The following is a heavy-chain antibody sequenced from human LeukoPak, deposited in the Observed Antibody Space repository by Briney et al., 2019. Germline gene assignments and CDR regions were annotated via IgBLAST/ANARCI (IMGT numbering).Heavy chain of an antibody. D-gene: IGHD4-17*01. CDR1: GLTFTDNY. CDR3: ARTSPVYGDFDY. J-gene: IGHJ4*02. Sequence: PGGSLRLSCSASGLTFTDNYMSWVRQAPGKGLEWVSVIFPDGRTYHSDSLKGRFTISRDKSKNTVLLQINGLRADDTALYHCARTSPVYGDFDYWGQGVLVTVSS. V-gene: IGHV3-53*01. CDR2: IFPDGRT.